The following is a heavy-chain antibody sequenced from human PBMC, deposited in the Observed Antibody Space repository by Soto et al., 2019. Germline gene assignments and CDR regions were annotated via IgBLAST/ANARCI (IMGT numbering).Heavy chain of an antibody. J-gene: IGHJ6*02. D-gene: IGHD3-3*01. CDR2: IRNQSYQETT. V-gene: IGHV3-49*04. CDR1: GFPFDDFA. CDR3: AKVIAYYDFWSGYYTPSNYYYYGMDV. Sequence: GGSLRLSCTGSGFPFDDFAINWVRQAPGKGLEWVGLIRNQSYQETTEYAAAVKGRFTISRDTSNGIAYLQMNSLRAEDTAVYYCAKVIAYYDFWSGYYTPSNYYYYGMDVWGQGTTVTV.